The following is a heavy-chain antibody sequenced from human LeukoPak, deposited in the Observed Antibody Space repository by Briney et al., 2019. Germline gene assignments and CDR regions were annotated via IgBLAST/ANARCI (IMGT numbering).Heavy chain of an antibody. CDR3: ARDSEYYGSGSYYGDPFDY. V-gene: IGHV1-2*02. D-gene: IGHD3-10*01. CDR2: INPKSGVT. J-gene: IGHJ4*02. Sequence: ASVKVSCKASGYTFTGYYMHWVRRAPGQGLEWMGWINPKSGVTNYAQKFQGRVTMTRDTSISTASMEVSRLRSDDTAVYYCARDSEYYGSGSYYGDPFDYWGQGTLVTVSS. CDR1: GYTFTGYY.